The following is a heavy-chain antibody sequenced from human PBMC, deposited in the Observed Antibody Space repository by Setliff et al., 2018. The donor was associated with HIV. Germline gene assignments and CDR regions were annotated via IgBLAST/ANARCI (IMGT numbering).Heavy chain of an antibody. CDR1: GDSITNDDYY. D-gene: IGHD1-26*01. CDR3: ALLYPYSGYLGY. Sequence: PSETLSLTCTVSGDSITNDDYYWGWIRQPPGKGLEWIAIIHYNGRTYYDPSLKSRVTIFVDTSKTQFYLKLRSVTASDAAVYYCALLYPYSGYLGYWGQGTLVTVSS. J-gene: IGHJ4*02. V-gene: IGHV4-39*01. CDR2: IHYNGRT.